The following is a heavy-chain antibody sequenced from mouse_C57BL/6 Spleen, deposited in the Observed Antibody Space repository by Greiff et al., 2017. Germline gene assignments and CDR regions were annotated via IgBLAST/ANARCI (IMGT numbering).Heavy chain of an antibody. CDR1: GYTFTSYW. CDR3: ARHYYGYDAGHWYFDV. V-gene: IGHV1-69*01. Sequence: QVQLQQSGAELVMPGASVKLSCKASGYTFTSYWMHWVKQRPGQGLEWIGEIDPSDSYTNYNQKFKGKSTLTVDKSSSTAYMQLSSLTSEDSAVYYCARHYYGYDAGHWYFDVWGTGTTVTVSS. J-gene: IGHJ1*03. D-gene: IGHD2-2*01. CDR2: IDPSDSYT.